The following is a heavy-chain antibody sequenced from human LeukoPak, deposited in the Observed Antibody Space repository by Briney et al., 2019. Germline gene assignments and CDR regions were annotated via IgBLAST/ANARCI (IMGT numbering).Heavy chain of an antibody. CDR2: IYHSGST. D-gene: IGHD5-12*01. CDR1: GGSISSYY. CDR3: ASTLSGYGDY. Sequence: SETLSLTCTVSGGSISSYYWSWVRQPPGKGLEWIGEIYHSGSTNYNPSLKSRVTISVDKSKNQFSLKLSSVTAADTAVYYCASTLSGYGDYWGQGTLVTVSS. J-gene: IGHJ4*02. V-gene: IGHV4-4*02.